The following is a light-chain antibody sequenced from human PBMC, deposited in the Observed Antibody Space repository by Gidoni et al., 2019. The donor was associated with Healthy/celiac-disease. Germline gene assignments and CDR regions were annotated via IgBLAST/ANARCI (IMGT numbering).Light chain of an antibody. CDR3: KQYVNLLLT. V-gene: IGKV1-33*01. CDR2: DAS. CDR1: QDICNY. Sequence: DILMTQSPPSLSASVGDRVTITCQASQDICNYLNWYQQKPGKAPQLLIYDASNLETGVPSRFSGSGSGTDFTFTISSLQPEDIATYYCKQYVNLLLTFGGGTKVEIK. J-gene: IGKJ4*01.